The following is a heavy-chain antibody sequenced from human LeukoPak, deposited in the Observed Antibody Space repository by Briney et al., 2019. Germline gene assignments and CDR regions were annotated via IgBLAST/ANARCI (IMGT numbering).Heavy chain of an antibody. D-gene: IGHD3-10*01. V-gene: IGHV4-59*01. Sequence: PSETLSLTCTVSGGSISSYYWSWIRQPPGKGLEWIGYIYYSGSTNYNPSLKSRVTISVDTSKNQFSLKLSSVTAADTAVYYCARTYYYGSGSYYLDYWGQGTLVTVSS. CDR1: GGSISSYY. J-gene: IGHJ4*02. CDR3: ARTYYYGSGSYYLDY. CDR2: IYYSGST.